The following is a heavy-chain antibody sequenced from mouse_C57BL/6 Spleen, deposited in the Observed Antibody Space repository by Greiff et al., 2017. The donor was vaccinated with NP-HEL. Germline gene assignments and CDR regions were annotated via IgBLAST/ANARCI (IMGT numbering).Heavy chain of an antibody. CDR3: APGTGDMDD. J-gene: IGHJ4*01. Sequence: QVHVKQSGAELVRPGASVKLSCKASGYTFTDYYINWVKQRPGQGLEWIARIYPGSGNTSYIEKFKGKATLTAEKSSSTAYMQLSSLTSEDSAVYVCAPGTGDMDDWGQGTSVTVSS. CDR2: IYPGSGNT. V-gene: IGHV1-76*01. CDR1: GYTFTDYY. D-gene: IGHD4-1*01.